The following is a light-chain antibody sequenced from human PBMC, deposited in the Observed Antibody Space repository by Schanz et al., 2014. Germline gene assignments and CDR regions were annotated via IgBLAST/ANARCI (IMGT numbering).Light chain of an antibody. CDR3: QQRSNWPKFT. CDR2: GPS. Sequence: EIVLTQSPGTLSLSPGQGVALSCRASQSVSSNLAWYQHKPGRTPRLLVYGPSSRATGVPERFNVSGSGTDFTLTISRLEAEDFAVYYCQQRSNWPKFTFGPGTKVDIK. V-gene: IGKV3D-20*02. J-gene: IGKJ3*01. CDR1: QSVSSN.